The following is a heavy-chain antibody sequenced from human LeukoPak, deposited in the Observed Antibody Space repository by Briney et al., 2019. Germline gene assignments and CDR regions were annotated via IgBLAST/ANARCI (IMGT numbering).Heavy chain of an antibody. CDR2: INSDGSST. D-gene: IGHD5-18*01. CDR3: ARSSRYSYAPFDS. Sequence: GGSLRLSCTAPGFTFSTYWMHWVRQAPGKGLVWVSRINSDGSSTSYADSVKGRFTISRDNAKNTLYLQMNSLRAEDTAVFYCARSSRYSYAPFDSWGQGTLVTVSS. CDR1: GFTFSTYW. V-gene: IGHV3-74*01. J-gene: IGHJ4*02.